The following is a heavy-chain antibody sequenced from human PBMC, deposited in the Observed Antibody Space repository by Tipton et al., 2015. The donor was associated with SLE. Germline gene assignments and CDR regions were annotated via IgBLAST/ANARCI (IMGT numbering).Heavy chain of an antibody. CDR2: IYYSGST. Sequence: VSGGSISSSSYYWGWIRQPPGKGLEWIGSIYYSGSTYYNPSLKSRVTISVDTSKNQFSLKLSSVTAADTAVYYCVGFGPDAYYYYYMDVWGKGTTVTVSS. D-gene: IGHD3-16*01. CDR1: GGSISSSSYY. V-gene: IGHV4-39*01. J-gene: IGHJ6*03. CDR3: VGFGPDAYYYYYMDV.